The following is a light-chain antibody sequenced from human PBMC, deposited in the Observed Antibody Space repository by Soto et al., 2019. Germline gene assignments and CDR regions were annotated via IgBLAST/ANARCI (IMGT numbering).Light chain of an antibody. V-gene: IGKV3-20*01. CDR1: QSVTGNY. CDR3: QHYLDSPWA. Sequence: ESVLTQSPATLSLSPGERDTLSCRASQSVTGNYLAWYRQKPGQTPRLIIFGASRTATGIPDRFSGSGSGTDVTLTISRVEREDFEVYYCQHYLDSPWALGQVTKVEIK. CDR2: GAS. J-gene: IGKJ1*01.